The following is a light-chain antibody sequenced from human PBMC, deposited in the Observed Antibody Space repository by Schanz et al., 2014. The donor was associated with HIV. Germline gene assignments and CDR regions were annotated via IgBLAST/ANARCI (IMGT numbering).Light chain of an antibody. CDR1: QSASSY. Sequence: EIVLTQSPATLSLSPGERATLSCRASQSASSYLAWYQQKPGQAPRLLIYDASNRATGIPARFSGSGSGTDFTLTISSLEPEDFAVYYCHHYGTSPPAFTFGPGTKVDIK. CDR2: DAS. J-gene: IGKJ3*01. CDR3: HHYGTSPPAFT. V-gene: IGKV3-11*01.